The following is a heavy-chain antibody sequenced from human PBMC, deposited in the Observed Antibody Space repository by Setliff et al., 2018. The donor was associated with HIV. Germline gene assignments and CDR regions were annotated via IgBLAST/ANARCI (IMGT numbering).Heavy chain of an antibody. D-gene: IGHD4-17*01. CDR1: GYTFTTYD. CDR3: ARTDYGGNSGGNYFDY. V-gene: IGHV1-18*01. CDR2: ISPYNGHT. J-gene: IGHJ4*02. Sequence: ASVKVSCKASGYTFTTYDITWVRQAPGQGLEWLGWISPYNGHTNFAQKFQGRVTMTTDTATSTAYMEVRSLRSDDTAVYYCARTDYGGNSGGNYFDYWGQGSLGTAPQ.